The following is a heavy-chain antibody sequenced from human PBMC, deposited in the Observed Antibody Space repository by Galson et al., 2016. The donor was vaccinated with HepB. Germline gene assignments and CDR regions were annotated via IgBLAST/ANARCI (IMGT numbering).Heavy chain of an antibody. Sequence: SETLSLTCTVSGGSVSPGNYFWSWFRQPAGKGLEWIGRIYLSGGTSYNPSLTRRVFISTDTSTNQFSLRLTSVTAAATAVYFCARSILLDGSGSYSSAYGGQGTLVTVSS. CDR2: IYLSGGT. J-gene: IGHJ1*01. CDR3: ARSILLDGSGSYSSAY. D-gene: IGHD3-10*01. CDR1: GGSVSPGNYF. V-gene: IGHV4-61*10.